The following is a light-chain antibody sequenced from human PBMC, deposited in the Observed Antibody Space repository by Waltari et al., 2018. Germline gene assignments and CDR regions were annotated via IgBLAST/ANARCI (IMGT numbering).Light chain of an antibody. J-gene: IGLJ2*01. CDR2: DVT. V-gene: IGLV2-14*01. CDR1: GNEVGAYNF. CDR3: SAYAIAITPVL. Sequence: QSALTQPASVSGSPGQSITISCTGTGNEVGAYNFFSWYQQHPGKAPKLMIYDVTNRASGVSSRFSGSKSGNTASLTISGLQAEDEADYYCSAYAIAITPVLFGGGTKVTVL.